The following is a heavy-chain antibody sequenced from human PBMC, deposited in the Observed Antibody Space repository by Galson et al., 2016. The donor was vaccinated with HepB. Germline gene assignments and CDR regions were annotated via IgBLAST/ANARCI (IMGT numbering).Heavy chain of an antibody. D-gene: IGHD6-13*01. CDR2: IVPLFGAL. Sequence: SVKVSCKASGGSFTTYSISWVRQAPGQGLEWMGGIVPLFGALNYAQNFTDRVTITADGSSGTFYMDLRSLTSGDTAVYYCARDPRHFFGTGHYYFDMWGQGTLVTVSS. V-gene: IGHV1-69*13. CDR1: GGSFTTYS. J-gene: IGHJ4*02. CDR3: ARDPRHFFGTGHYYFDM.